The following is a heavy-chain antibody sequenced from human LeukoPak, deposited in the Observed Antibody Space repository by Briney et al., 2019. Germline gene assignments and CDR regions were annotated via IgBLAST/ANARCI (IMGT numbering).Heavy chain of an antibody. CDR1: GFTFSSYA. Sequence: GGSLRLSCAASGFTFSSYAMSWVRQAPGKGLEWVSAIRGSGGSTYYADSVKGRFTISRDNSKNTLYLQMNGLRAEDTAVYYCAKMLVSSGYYGIDYWGQGTLVTVSS. V-gene: IGHV3-23*01. J-gene: IGHJ4*02. CDR2: IRGSGGST. CDR3: AKMLVSSGYYGIDY. D-gene: IGHD6-19*01.